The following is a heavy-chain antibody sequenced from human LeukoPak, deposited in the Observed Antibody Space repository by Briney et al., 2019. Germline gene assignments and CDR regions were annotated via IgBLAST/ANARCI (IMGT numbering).Heavy chain of an antibody. D-gene: IGHD3-10*01. V-gene: IGHV3-33*01. Sequence: PGGSLRLSCAASGFTFSSYGMHWVRQAPGKGLEWVAVIWYDGSNKYYADSVKGRFTISRDNSKNTLYLQMNSLRAEDTAVYYCARGEWFGELNYYGMDVWGQGTTVTVSS. CDR2: IWYDGSNK. J-gene: IGHJ6*02. CDR3: ARGEWFGELNYYGMDV. CDR1: GFTFSSYG.